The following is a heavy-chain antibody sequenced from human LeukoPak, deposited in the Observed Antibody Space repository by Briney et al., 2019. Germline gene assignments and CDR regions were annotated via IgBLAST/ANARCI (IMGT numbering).Heavy chain of an antibody. CDR1: GFTFSSYA. V-gene: IGHV3-64*02. J-gene: IGHJ4*02. D-gene: IGHD3-10*01. CDR2: ISSNGGST. Sequence: GGSLRLSCAASGFTFSSYAMHWVRQAPRKGLEYVSAISSNGGSTYYADSVKGRFTISRDNSKNTLYLQMGSLRAEDTAVYYCARLVDYYGSGSLYYFDYWGQGTLVTVSS. CDR3: ARLVDYYGSGSLYYFDY.